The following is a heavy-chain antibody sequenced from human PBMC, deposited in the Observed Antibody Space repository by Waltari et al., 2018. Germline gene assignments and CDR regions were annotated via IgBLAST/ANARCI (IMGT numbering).Heavy chain of an antibody. D-gene: IGHD1-26*01. J-gene: IGHJ4*02. CDR2: ITRNGDTT. CDR1: GFTFSTYA. CDR3: ARDKVGSADY. V-gene: IGHV3-64*01. Sequence: EVQLVESGGGLVQPGGSLRLSCAASGFTFSTYAMHWVRQAPGKGLEYVSSITRNGDTTYYANSVTGRFTISRDNSKNTLYLQMGSLRVDDMAVYYWARDKVGSADYWGQGTLVTVSS.